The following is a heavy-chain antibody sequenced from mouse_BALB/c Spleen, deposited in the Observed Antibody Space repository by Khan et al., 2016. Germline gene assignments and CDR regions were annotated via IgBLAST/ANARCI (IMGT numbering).Heavy chain of an antibody. Sequence: EVQLQESGGGLVQPGGSLKLSCAASGFDFSRYWMSWVRQAPGKGLEWIGEINPDSSTINYTPSLKDKFIISRDNAKNTLYLQMSKVRSEDTALYYCARLYYCGTSDSWGRGTTLTVSS. CDR2: INPDSSTI. CDR3: ARLYYCGTSDS. CDR1: GFDFSRYW. D-gene: IGHD1-1*01. J-gene: IGHJ2*01. V-gene: IGHV4-1*02.